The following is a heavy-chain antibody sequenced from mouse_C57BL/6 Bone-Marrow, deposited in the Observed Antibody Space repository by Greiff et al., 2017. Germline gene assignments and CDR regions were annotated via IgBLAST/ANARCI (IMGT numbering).Heavy chain of an antibody. Sequence: EVQLVESGGGLVKPGGSLKLSCAASGFTFSSYAMSWVRQTPEKRLEWVATISDGGSYTYYPDNVKGRFTITRDNAKNNLYLQMSHLKSEDTAMYYCARGVYYGSSYGWYFDVWGTGTTVTVSA. V-gene: IGHV5-4*01. CDR3: ARGVYYGSSYGWYFDV. CDR2: ISDGGSYT. D-gene: IGHD1-1*01. J-gene: IGHJ1*03. CDR1: GFTFSSYA.